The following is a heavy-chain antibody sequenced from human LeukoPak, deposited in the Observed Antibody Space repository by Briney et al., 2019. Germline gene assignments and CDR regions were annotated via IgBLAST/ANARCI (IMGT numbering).Heavy chain of an antibody. J-gene: IGHJ3*02. CDR3: ARDRAYAFDN. Sequence: GGSLRLSCAASGXTFSSYSMNWVRQAPGKGLEWVSYINIISSEIYYGDSVKGRFNISTDNAKNSVYLQMNSLRDEDTAVYYCARDRAYAFDNWGQGTMVTVSS. CDR2: INIISSEI. V-gene: IGHV3-48*02. D-gene: IGHD3-10*01. CDR1: GXTFSSYS.